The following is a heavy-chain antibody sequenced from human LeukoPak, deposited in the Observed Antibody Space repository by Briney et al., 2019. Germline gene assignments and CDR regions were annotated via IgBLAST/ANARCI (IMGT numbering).Heavy chain of an antibody. CDR3: ARDGYYYDSSGYYL. CDR2: IYTTGIT. D-gene: IGHD3-22*01. V-gene: IGHV4-4*07. J-gene: IGHJ4*02. CDR1: GGSISSYY. Sequence: SETLSLTCTVSGGSISSYYWSWVREPAGKGLEWIGRIYTTGITNYNPSLKSRVTMSVDTSKNQFSLKLPSVTAADTAVYYCARDGYYYDSSGYYLWGQGTLVTVSS.